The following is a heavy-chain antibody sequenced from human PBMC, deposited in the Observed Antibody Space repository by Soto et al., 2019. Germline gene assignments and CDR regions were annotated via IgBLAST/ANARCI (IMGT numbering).Heavy chain of an antibody. J-gene: IGHJ4*02. CDR3: ARTPQYDSNGYDF. CDR2: INHSGST. CDR1: GGSFSGYY. Sequence: SETLSLTCAVYGGSFSGYYWSWIRQPPGKGLEWIGEINHSGSTNYNPSLKSRVTISEDTSKNQFSLKLSSVTAADTAVYYCARTPQYDSNGYDFWGQGTLVTVSS. D-gene: IGHD3-22*01. V-gene: IGHV4-34*01.